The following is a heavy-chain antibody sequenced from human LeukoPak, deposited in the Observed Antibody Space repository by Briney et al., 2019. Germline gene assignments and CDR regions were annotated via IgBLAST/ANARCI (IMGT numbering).Heavy chain of an antibody. D-gene: IGHD4/OR15-4a*01. Sequence: SVKVSCKASGGTFSSYAISWVRQAPGQGLEWMGRIGPIFGTANYAQKVQGRVTITTHESTSTAYMELTSLRSEDTAVYYCARDQGYGAYGLDYWGQGTLVTVSS. CDR3: ARDQGYGAYGLDY. J-gene: IGHJ4*02. CDR2: IGPIFGTA. V-gene: IGHV1-69*05. CDR1: GGTFSSYA.